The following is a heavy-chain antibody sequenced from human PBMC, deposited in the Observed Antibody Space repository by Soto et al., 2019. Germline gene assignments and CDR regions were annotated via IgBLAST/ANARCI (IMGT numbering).Heavy chain of an antibody. CDR3: ARDYDSSGYPRYYFDY. D-gene: IGHD3-22*01. J-gene: IGHJ4*02. CDR1: GFTFSSYG. V-gene: IGHV3-33*01. CDR2: IWYDGSKK. Sequence: QVQLVESGGGVFQPGRSLRLSCAASGFTFSSYGMHGVRQAPGKGLEGGAVIWYDGSKKYYADSVKGRFTISRDNSKNTLYLQMNSLRAEVTAVYYCARDYDSSGYPRYYFDYWGQGTLVTVSS.